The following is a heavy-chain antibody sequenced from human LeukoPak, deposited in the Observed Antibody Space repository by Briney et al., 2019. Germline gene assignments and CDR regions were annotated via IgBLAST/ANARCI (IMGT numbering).Heavy chain of an antibody. V-gene: IGHV4-39*07. CDR2: IYYSGST. CDR1: GGSISSSSYY. J-gene: IGHJ5*02. CDR3: ARDSSGYYYPPGWFDP. D-gene: IGHD3-22*01. Sequence: SETLSLTCTVSGGSISSSSYYWGWIRQPPGKGLEWIGSIYYSGSTYYNPSLKSRVTISVDTSKNQFSLKLSSVTAADTAVYYCARDSSGYYYPPGWFDPWGQGTLVTVSS.